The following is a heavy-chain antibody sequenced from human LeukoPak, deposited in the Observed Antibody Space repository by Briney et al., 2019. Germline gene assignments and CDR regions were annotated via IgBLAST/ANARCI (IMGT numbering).Heavy chain of an antibody. J-gene: IGHJ4*02. CDR3: ARLRQIVAANADPSSGFDH. Sequence: SETLSLTCAVYGGSFSGYYWIWIRQPPGKGMEWIGEISHSERANSNPSLKSRVTMSLDTSKNQFSLKLTSVTAADTAVYYCARLRQIVAANADPSSGFDHWGQGTLVTVSS. CDR2: ISHSERA. CDR1: GGSFSGYY. V-gene: IGHV4-34*01. D-gene: IGHD6-25*01.